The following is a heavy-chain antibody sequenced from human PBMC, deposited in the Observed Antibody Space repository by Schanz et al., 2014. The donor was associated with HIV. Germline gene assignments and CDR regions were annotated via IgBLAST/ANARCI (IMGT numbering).Heavy chain of an antibody. J-gene: IGHJ6*02. Sequence: VQLVESGGGVVQPGRSLRLSCVASGFTFGSYGMHWARQTPDKGLEWLGVISPDGSKQHYADSVKGRFTISRDNSKNTLFLQMDSLRAEDTAVYFCATELIFSGSYSYYLDMDVWGQGTTVTVSS. D-gene: IGHD2-21*01. CDR2: ISPDGSKQ. V-gene: IGHV3-33*08. CDR3: ATELIFSGSYSYYLDMDV. CDR1: GFTFGSYG.